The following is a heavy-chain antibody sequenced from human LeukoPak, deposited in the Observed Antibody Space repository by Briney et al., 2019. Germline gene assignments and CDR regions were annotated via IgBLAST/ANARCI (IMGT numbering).Heavy chain of an antibody. CDR2: IYTSGST. J-gene: IGHJ4*02. D-gene: IGHD3-22*01. CDR1: GGSISSGSYY. Sequence: PSQTLSLTCTVSGGSISSGSYYWSWIRQPAGKGLEWIGRIYTSGSTNYNPSLKSRVTISVDTSKNQFSLKLSSVTVADTAVYYCAGTSWDYYDSSGYTSFDYWGQGTLVTVSS. V-gene: IGHV4-61*02. CDR3: AGTSWDYYDSSGYTSFDY.